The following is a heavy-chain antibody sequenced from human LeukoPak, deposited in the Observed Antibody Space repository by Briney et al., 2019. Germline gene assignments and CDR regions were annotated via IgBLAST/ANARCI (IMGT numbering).Heavy chain of an antibody. Sequence: ASVKVSCKASGGTFSSYAISWVRQAPGQGLEWMGRIIPILGIANYAQKFQGRVTITADKSTSTAYMELSSLRSEDTAVYYCAREAVARAMVTFPPYYYYGMDVWGQGTTVTVSS. J-gene: IGHJ6*02. CDR1: GGTFSSYA. V-gene: IGHV1-69*04. CDR3: AREAVARAMVTFPPYYYYGMDV. D-gene: IGHD5-18*01. CDR2: IIPILGIA.